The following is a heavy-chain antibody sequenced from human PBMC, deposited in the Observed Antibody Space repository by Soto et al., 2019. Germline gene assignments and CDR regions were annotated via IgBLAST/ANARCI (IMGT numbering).Heavy chain of an antibody. D-gene: IGHD1-26*01. CDR1: GVSISSGGYS. J-gene: IGHJ4*02. CDR3: ARDPPGAGPDFDL. Sequence: QLHLQESGSRLVQPSQTLSLTCAVSGVSISSGGYSWNWVRLPPGKGLEWIGFMSHSGSTCYNPSLKRRVIILVDRSKNQFSLALTSVTAADTAVYYCARDPPGAGPDFDLWGQGTLVSVSS. CDR2: MSHSGST. V-gene: IGHV4-30-2*01.